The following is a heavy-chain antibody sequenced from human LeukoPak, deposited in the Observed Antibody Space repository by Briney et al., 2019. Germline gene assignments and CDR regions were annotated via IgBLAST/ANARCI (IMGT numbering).Heavy chain of an antibody. Sequence: GGSLRLSCTASGFTFSNYWMHWVRQGPGQGLVWVSGISNDGGGTTYAHPVRGRFTTSRDNAKNTLYLQMHSLGVEDTAVYYCVRDLNYTPGYWGQGTLVTVSS. CDR3: VRDLNYTPGY. V-gene: IGHV3-74*03. J-gene: IGHJ4*02. D-gene: IGHD2-2*02. CDR2: ISNDGGGT. CDR1: GFTFSNYW.